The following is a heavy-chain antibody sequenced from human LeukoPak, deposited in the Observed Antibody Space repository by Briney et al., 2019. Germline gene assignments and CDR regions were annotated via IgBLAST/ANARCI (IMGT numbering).Heavy chain of an antibody. CDR1: GVTFSAYY. Sequence: GGSLRLSCAASGVTFSAYYIHWVRQAPGKGLVWVSRVSSDGSSTNYADSVKGRFTISRDNAKNTLYLQMDSLRVEDTAVYYCARAPMSGYTYTMGSWGQGTLVTVSS. J-gene: IGHJ5*02. CDR2: VSSDGSST. V-gene: IGHV3-74*01. D-gene: IGHD5-18*01. CDR3: ARAPMSGYTYTMGS.